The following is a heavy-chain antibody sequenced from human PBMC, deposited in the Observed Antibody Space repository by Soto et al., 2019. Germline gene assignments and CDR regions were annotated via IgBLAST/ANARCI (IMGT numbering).Heavy chain of an antibody. D-gene: IGHD3-22*01. CDR3: ARATYYYDSSGPNWFDP. CDR2: IKQDGSEK. CDR1: GFTFSSYW. V-gene: IGHV3-7*01. Sequence: PEGSLRLSCAASGFTFSSYWMSWVSQARGKGLEWVANIKQDGSEKYYVDSVKGRFTISRDNAKNSLYLQMNSLRAEDTAVYYCARATYYYDSSGPNWFDPWGQGALVTVSS. J-gene: IGHJ5*02.